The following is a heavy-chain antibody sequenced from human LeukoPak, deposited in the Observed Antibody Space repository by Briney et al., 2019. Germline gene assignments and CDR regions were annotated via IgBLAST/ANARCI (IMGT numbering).Heavy chain of an antibody. Sequence: GGSLRLSCAASGFTFSSYWMSWVRQAPGKGLEWVANIKQDGGEKYYVDSVKGRFTISRDNAKNSLYLQMNSLRAEDTAVYYCASHPCNYGYGVFYFDYWGQGTLVTVSS. CDR1: GFTFSSYW. J-gene: IGHJ4*02. CDR2: IKQDGGEK. CDR3: ASHPCNYGYGVFYFDY. V-gene: IGHV3-7*01. D-gene: IGHD3-10*01.